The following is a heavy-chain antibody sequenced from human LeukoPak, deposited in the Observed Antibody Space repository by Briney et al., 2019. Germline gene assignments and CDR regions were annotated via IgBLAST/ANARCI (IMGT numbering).Heavy chain of an antibody. CDR2: ISASSGNT. CDR1: GYTFINYG. Sequence: ASLKVSCKASGYTFINYGITWVRQSPGQGREWMGWISASSGNTNYAQKFQGRVTMSADTFTSTAYMELRSLRSDDAAVYYCARWNYYGSGRDYYYGMDVWGQGTTVTVSS. J-gene: IGHJ6*02. V-gene: IGHV1-18*01. D-gene: IGHD3-10*01. CDR3: ARWNYYGSGRDYYYGMDV.